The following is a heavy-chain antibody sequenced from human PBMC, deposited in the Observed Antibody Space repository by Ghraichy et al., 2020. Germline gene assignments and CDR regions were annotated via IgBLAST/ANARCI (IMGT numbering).Heavy chain of an antibody. CDR3: AKGIEVAGTSYFQH. CDR2: VSGRGGST. J-gene: IGHJ1*01. D-gene: IGHD6-19*01. Sequence: LSLTCAASGFTFSSYAMNWVRQAPGKGLEWVSGVSGRGGSTYYADSVKGRFTISRDNSKNTLYLQMSSLRPDDTAVYYCAKGIEVAGTSYFQHWGQGTLVTVSS. CDR1: GFTFSSYA. V-gene: IGHV3-23*01.